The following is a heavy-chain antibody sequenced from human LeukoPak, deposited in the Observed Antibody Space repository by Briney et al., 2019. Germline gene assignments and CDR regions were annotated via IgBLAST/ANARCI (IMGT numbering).Heavy chain of an antibody. J-gene: IGHJ5*02. CDR2: FNXXXDTX. D-gene: IGHD3-3*01. CDR1: GHTFSSNY. V-gene: IGHV1-46*01. Sequence: GASVKVSCKAGGHTFSSNYIHXVRQGPXQGXXXXGMFNXXXDTXTYXXKFRGXXTXXRXTSKTTFYLQLSGLRSEDTAVYYCASCDFLSGYCSSWGQGSLVTVSS. CDR3: ASCDFLSGYCSS.